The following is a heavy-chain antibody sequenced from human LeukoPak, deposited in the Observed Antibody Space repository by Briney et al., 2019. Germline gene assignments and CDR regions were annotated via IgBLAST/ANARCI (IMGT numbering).Heavy chain of an antibody. V-gene: IGHV4-61*05. J-gene: IGHJ4*02. D-gene: IGHD1-26*01. Sequence: SETLSLTCTVSGGSISSRSYYWGWIRQPPGKGLEWIGYIYYSGSTNYNPSLKSRVTISVDTSKNQFSLKLSSVTAADTAVYYCARGREWEPKVFDYWGQGTLVTVSS. CDR3: ARGREWEPKVFDY. CDR1: GGSISSRSYY. CDR2: IYYSGST.